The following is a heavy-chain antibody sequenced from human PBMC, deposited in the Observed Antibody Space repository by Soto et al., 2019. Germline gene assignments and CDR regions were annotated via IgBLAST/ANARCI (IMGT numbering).Heavy chain of an antibody. V-gene: IGHV4-59*08. CDR1: GGSISSYY. CDR3: ARAKAPLYSSSWYWFDP. D-gene: IGHD6-13*01. J-gene: IGHJ5*02. CDR2: VYYSGST. Sequence: QVQLQESGPGLVKPSETLSLTCTVSGGSISSYYWSWIRQPPGKGLEWIGDVYYSGSTNYNTSLKSRVTISVDPSKNQCSLKLSSVTAADTAVYYCARAKAPLYSSSWYWFDPWGQGTLVTVSS.